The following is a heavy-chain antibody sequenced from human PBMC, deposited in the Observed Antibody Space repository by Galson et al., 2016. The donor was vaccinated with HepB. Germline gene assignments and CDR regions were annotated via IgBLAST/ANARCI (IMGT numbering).Heavy chain of an antibody. Sequence: SVKVSCKASGGALSNSGISWVRQAPGQGLEWMGGIIPMFGEANYARKFQGRVTVTADESTTTVYMELRSLTSEDTAVYYCARDQGQWLIRGNWFDPWGQGTLVTVSS. CDR1: GGALSNSG. V-gene: IGHV1-69*13. CDR2: IIPMFGEA. CDR3: ARDQGQWLIRGNWFDP. J-gene: IGHJ5*02. D-gene: IGHD6-19*01.